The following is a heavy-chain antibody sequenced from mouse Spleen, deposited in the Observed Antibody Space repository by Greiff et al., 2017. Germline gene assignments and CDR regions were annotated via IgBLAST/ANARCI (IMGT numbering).Heavy chain of an antibody. CDR1: GFTFSSYA. CDR3: ASPWLTGTNYFDY. Sequence: EVHLVESGGGLVKPGGSLKLSCAASGFTFSSYAMSWVRQTPEKRLEWVATISSGGSYTYYPDSVKGRFTISRDNAKNTLYLQMSSLRSEDTAMYYCASPWLTGTNYFDYWGQGTTLTVSS. D-gene: IGHD4-1*01. J-gene: IGHJ2*01. CDR2: ISSGGSYT. V-gene: IGHV5-9-3*01.